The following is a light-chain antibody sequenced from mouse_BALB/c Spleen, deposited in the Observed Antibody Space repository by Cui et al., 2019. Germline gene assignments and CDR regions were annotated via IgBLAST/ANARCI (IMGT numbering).Light chain of an antibody. CDR2: YGD. CDR1: NEIDDD. V-gene: IGKV17-127*01. CDR3: CQSDNMPLT. Sequence: ETTVTQSPASLSVATGEKVTIRSIICNEIDDDINWYQQKPGEPPQHLISYGDTLSAGVPSGFSSSSYGTKFVFTIESTLTEDVADYYCCQSDNMPLTFGAGTKLELK. J-gene: IGKJ5*01.